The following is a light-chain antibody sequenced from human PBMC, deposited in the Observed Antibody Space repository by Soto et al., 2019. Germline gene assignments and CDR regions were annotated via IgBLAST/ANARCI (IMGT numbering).Light chain of an antibody. V-gene: IGKV3-15*01. CDR1: QSVSSN. CDR3: QQYSNWPLT. Sequence: EIVMTQSPATLSVSPGEGATLSCRASQSVSSNLAWYQQKPGQAPRLLIFGASTRATGIPARISGSGSGAEFSLTISALQSEDFAIYYCQQYSNWPLTFGGGTKVGIK. CDR2: GAS. J-gene: IGKJ4*01.